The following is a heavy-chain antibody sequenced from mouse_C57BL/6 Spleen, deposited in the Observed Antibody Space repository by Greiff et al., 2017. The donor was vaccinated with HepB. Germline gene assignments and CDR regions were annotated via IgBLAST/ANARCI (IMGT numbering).Heavy chain of an antibody. CDR3: TRPFITTEGY. V-gene: IGHV1-15*01. J-gene: IGHJ2*01. CDR2: IDPETGGT. D-gene: IGHD1-1*01. Sequence: VKLMESGAELVRPGASVTLSCKASGYTFTDYEMHWVKQTPVHGLEWIGAIDPETGGTAYNQKFKGKAILTADKSSSTAYMELRSLTSEDSAVYYCTRPFITTEGYWGQGTTLTVSS. CDR1: GYTFTDYE.